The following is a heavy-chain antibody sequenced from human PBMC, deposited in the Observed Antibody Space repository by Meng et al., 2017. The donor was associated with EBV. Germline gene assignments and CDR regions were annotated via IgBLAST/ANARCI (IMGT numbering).Heavy chain of an antibody. V-gene: IGHV1-2*06. Sequence: QVPLVQSGAEVKKPGASVKVSCKASGYTFTGYYMHWVRQAPGQGLEWMGRINPNSGGTNYAQKFQGRVTMTRDTSISTAYMELSRLRSDDTAVYYCAKGADLAAAGTFWFDPWGQGTLVTGSS. CDR1: GYTFTGYY. J-gene: IGHJ5*02. CDR3: AKGADLAAAGTFWFDP. D-gene: IGHD6-13*01. CDR2: INPNSGGT.